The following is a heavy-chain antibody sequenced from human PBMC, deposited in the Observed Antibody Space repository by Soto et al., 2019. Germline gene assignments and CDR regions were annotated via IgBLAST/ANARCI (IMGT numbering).Heavy chain of an antibody. CDR2: ISYDGSNK. V-gene: IGHV3-30*18. CDR3: AQVEAGPGKWSTPHFYYALDV. J-gene: IGHJ6*02. CDR1: GFTFSSYG. Sequence: QVQLVESGGGVVQPGRSLRLSCAASGFTFSSYGMHWVRQAPGKGLEWVSVISYDGSNKYYADSVKGRFTISRDISKNTVYLKMNSLRAENTAFYYCAQVEAGPGKWSTPHFYYALDVWGQGTTVTVSS. D-gene: IGHD2-15*01.